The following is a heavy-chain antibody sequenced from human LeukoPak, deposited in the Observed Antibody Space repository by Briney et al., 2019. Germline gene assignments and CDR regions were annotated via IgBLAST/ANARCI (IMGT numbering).Heavy chain of an antibody. J-gene: IGHJ5*02. V-gene: IGHV4-39*01. D-gene: IGHD6-13*01. CDR3: ARHFEIAAAGIYWWFDP. CDR1: GGSISSSSYY. CDR2: IYYSGST. Sequence: SETLSLTCTVSGGSISSSSYYWGWIRQPPGKGLEWIGSIYYSGSTYYNPSLKSRVTISVDTSKNQFSLKLSPVTAADTAVYYCARHFEIAAAGIYWWFDPWGQGTLVTVSS.